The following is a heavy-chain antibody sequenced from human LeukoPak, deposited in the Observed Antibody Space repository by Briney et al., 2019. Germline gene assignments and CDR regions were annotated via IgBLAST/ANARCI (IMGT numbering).Heavy chain of an antibody. J-gene: IGHJ4*02. CDR2: IGVRT. CDR3: AAGHQNSLEGY. V-gene: IGHV3-23*01. CDR1: GFSITDWP. Sequence: GGSLRLPCAASGFSITDWPLSWVRQAPGEGLEWVSAIGVRTHYADSVKGRFTISRDGSKNTLYLQMNSLTVEDTAIYFCAAGHQNSLEGYWGQGTLVSVPS. D-gene: IGHD1-1*01.